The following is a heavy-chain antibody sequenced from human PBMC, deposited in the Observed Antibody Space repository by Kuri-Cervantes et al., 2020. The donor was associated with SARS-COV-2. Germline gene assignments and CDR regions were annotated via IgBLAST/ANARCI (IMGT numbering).Heavy chain of an antibody. CDR3: AREVPDPYYYYMDV. D-gene: IGHD3-10*01. CDR1: GFTFSSYW. Sequence: GGSLRLSCAASGFTFSSYWMSWVRQAPGKGLEWVANIKQDGSEKYYVDSVKGRFTISRDNAKNSLYLQMNSLRAEDTAVYYCAREVPDPYYYYMDVWGKGTTVTVS. J-gene: IGHJ6*03. V-gene: IGHV3-7*01. CDR2: IKQDGSEK.